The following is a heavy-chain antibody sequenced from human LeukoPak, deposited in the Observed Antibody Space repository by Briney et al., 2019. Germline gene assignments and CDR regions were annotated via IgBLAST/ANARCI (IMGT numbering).Heavy chain of an antibody. CDR2: IYSGGST. D-gene: IGHD6-13*01. CDR3: ANSFGPVIAAAGTGAD. V-gene: IGHV3-53*01. J-gene: IGHJ4*02. CDR1: GFTVSSNS. Sequence: GGSLRLSCTVSGFTVSSNSMSWVRQAPGKGLEWVSVIYSGGSTYYADSVKGRFTISRDNSKNTLFLQMNSLRVEDTAVYYCANSFGPVIAAAGTGADWGQGTLVTVSS.